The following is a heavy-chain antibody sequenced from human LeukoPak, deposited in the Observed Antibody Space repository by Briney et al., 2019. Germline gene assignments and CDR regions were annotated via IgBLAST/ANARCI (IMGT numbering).Heavy chain of an antibody. J-gene: IGHJ4*02. CDR3: AKAGGWYIFDY. Sequence: PGGSLRLSCAAAGFTLSSYSMNWVRQAPGKGLGWVSVISYTGATTYYADSVKGRFTISRDNSKNTLYLQMNSLRAEDTAVLYCAKAGGWYIFDYWGQGTPVTVSS. V-gene: IGHV3-23*01. CDR2: ISYTGATT. D-gene: IGHD6-19*01. CDR1: GFTLSSYS.